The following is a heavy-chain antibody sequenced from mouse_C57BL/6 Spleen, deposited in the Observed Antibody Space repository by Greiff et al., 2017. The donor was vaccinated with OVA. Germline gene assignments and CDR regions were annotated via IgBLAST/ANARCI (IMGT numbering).Heavy chain of an antibody. CDR1: GFTFSSYA. V-gene: IGHV5-4*01. Sequence: EVQLQESGGGLVKPGGSLKLSCAASGFTFSSYAMSWVRQTPEKRLEWVATISDGGSYTYYPDNVKGRFTISRDNAKNNLYLQMSHLKSEDTAMYYCARDQGPSTTWFAYWGQGTLVTVSA. CDR3: ARDQGPSTTWFAY. CDR2: ISDGGSYT. D-gene: IGHD6-1*01. J-gene: IGHJ3*01.